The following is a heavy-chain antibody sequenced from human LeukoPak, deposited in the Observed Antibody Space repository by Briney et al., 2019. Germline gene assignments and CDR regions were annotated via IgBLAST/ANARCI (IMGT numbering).Heavy chain of an antibody. Sequence: SETLSLTCAVYGGSFSGYYWSWIRQPPGKGLEWIGEINHSGSTNYNPSLKSRVTISVDTSKNQFSLKLNSVTAADTAVYYCAGGGDSGGYYYPMFVYWGQGTLVTVSS. CDR2: INHSGST. CDR1: GGSFSGYY. D-gene: IGHD3-22*01. CDR3: AGGGDSGGYYYPMFVY. J-gene: IGHJ4*02. V-gene: IGHV4-34*01.